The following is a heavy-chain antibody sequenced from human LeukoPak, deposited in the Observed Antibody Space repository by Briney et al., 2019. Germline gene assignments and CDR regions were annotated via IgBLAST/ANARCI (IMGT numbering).Heavy chain of an antibody. D-gene: IGHD2-2*02. CDR3: ARDVARDISCYTD. J-gene: IGHJ4*02. CDR2: ISSSGSYI. CDR1: GFAFSNYG. Sequence: GGSLRLSCAASGFAFSNYGMHWVRQAPGKGLEWVASISSSGSYIYYPESLKGRFTVSRDNARNSVYLQMNSLRIEDTAVYYCARDVARDISCYTDWGQGTLVTVSS. V-gene: IGHV3-21*01.